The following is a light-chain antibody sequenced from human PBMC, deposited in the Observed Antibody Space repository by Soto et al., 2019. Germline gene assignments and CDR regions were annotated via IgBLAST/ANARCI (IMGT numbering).Light chain of an antibody. CDR2: DVS. Sequence: QSALTQPASVSGSPGQSITISCTGTSSDIDAYNYVSWYQQHPGKAPKLMIYDVSNRPSGISNRFSGSKSGNTASLTISGLRAEDEADYYRGSYTTSSNYVFGTGTKVTVL. CDR3: GSYTTSSNYV. CDR1: SSDIDAYNY. V-gene: IGLV2-14*01. J-gene: IGLJ1*01.